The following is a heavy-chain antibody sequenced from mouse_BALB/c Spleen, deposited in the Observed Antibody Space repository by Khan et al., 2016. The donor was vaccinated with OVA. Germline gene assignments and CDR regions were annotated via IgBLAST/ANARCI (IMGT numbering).Heavy chain of an antibody. D-gene: IGHD2-14*01. CDR3: ARGYDFIDS. J-gene: IGHJ3*01. CDR1: GYSFTLYY. V-gene: IGHV1-26*01. CDR2: VNPNTDNI. Sequence: VQLKQSGPDLVKPGASVKISCKASGYSFTLYYMSWVKQSHGKSLEWIGRVNPNTDNINYNQEFKGKAILTVDKSSNTAYMELRSLTSEDSAVYFCARGYDFIDSWGQGTLVTVSA.